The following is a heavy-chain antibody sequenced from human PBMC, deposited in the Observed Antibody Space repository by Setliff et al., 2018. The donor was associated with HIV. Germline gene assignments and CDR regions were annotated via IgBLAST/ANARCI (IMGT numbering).Heavy chain of an antibody. D-gene: IGHD3-22*01. V-gene: IGHV4-59*01. CDR2: TYYGGSTDYS. J-gene: IGHJ6*02. CDR3: ARDFRYDTSGSLTGYGLDV. CDR1: GVSITSYY. Sequence: SETLSLTCTVSGVSITSYYWRWVRQVPGKGLEWIGNTYYGGSTDYSKYNPSVKSRATISVDIYRKQLSLNLRSVTAADTAVYYCARDFRYDTSGSLTGYGLDVWGQGTTVTVSS.